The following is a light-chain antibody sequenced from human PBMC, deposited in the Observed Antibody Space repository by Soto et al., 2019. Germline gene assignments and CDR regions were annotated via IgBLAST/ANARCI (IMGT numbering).Light chain of an antibody. CDR3: QQYGGSVYT. CDR2: GAF. Sequence: EIVLTQSPGTLSLSAGETATLSCRASQTVSASYLAWYQQKPGQAPRLLIFGAFSRATGISDRFSGSGSGTDFTLTISRLEPEDLAVYYCQQYGGSVYTFGQGTKLEIK. J-gene: IGKJ2*01. CDR1: QTVSASY. V-gene: IGKV3-20*01.